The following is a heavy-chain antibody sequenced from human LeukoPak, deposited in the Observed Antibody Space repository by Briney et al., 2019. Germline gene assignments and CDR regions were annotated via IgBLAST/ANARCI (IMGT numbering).Heavy chain of an antibody. J-gene: IGHJ6*02. V-gene: IGHV3-13*04. Sequence: PGGSLRLSCAASGFTFSSYDMHWVRQATGKGLEWVSAIGTARDTYYPGSVKGRFTISRENAKNSLYLQMNSLRAGDTAVYYCARSGISTVTTEPYYYYGMDVWGQGTTVTVSS. CDR1: GFTFSSYD. CDR2: IGTARDT. CDR3: ARSGISTVTTEPYYYYGMDV. D-gene: IGHD4-17*01.